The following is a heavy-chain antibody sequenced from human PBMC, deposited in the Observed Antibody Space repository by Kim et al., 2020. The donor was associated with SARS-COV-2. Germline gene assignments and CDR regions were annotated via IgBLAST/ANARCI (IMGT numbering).Heavy chain of an antibody. Sequence: SETLSLTCTVSGGSISSSSYYWGWIRQPPGKGLEWIGSIYYSGSTYYNPSLKSRVTISVDTSKNQFSLKLSSVTAADTAVYYCARVYVELLQLAPYYFDYWGQGTLVTVSS. CDR2: IYYSGST. V-gene: IGHV4-39*07. J-gene: IGHJ4*02. CDR1: GGSISSSSYY. CDR3: ARVYVELLQLAPYYFDY. D-gene: IGHD1-26*01.